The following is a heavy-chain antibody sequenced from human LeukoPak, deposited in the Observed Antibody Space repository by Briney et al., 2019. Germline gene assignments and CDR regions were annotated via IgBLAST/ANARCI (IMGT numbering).Heavy chain of an antibody. CDR2: VYYTGSS. D-gene: IGHD2-21*01. CDR3: AKGRSFASSLPGSNDY. CDR1: GGSFSGHY. Sequence: SETLSLTCTVSGGSFSGHYWSWMRQPPGKAPEWIGYVYYTGSSSYNPSLKGRVTISVDTSMNQFSLKLFSVTAADTAVYYCAKGRSFASSLPGSNDYWGQGTLVTVSS. V-gene: IGHV4-59*08. J-gene: IGHJ4*02.